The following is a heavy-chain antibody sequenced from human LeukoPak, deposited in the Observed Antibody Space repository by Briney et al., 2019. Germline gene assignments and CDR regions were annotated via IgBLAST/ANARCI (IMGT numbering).Heavy chain of an antibody. J-gene: IGHJ1*01. V-gene: IGHV3-48*03. CDR1: GFIFSSYE. CDR2: ISNSGTAI. D-gene: IGHD5-18*01. Sequence: GGSLRLSCAASGFIFSSYEMNWVRQAPGKGLEWVSYISNSGTAIYYADSVKGRFTISRDNAKSSLYLQMNSLRAEDTAVYYCARAGYSMDTEYFQHWGQGTLVTVSS. CDR3: ARAGYSMDTEYFQH.